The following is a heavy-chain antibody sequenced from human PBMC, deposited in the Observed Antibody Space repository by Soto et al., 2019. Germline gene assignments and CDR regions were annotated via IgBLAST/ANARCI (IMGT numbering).Heavy chain of an antibody. V-gene: IGHV3-23*01. Sequence: EVQLLESGGGLVEPGGSLRLSCAASGFTFSSHAMSWVRQAPGKGLEWVSGISGSGGSTYNADSVKGRFTISRDNSKNTLFIEIDRLKGEDTAVFFCSKGLFPDFVVVESASPDLFLDLLGRGTLVTVSS. CDR1: GFTFSSHA. CDR3: SKGLFPDFVVVESASPDLFLDL. D-gene: IGHD3-9*01. CDR2: ISGSGGST. J-gene: IGHJ2*01.